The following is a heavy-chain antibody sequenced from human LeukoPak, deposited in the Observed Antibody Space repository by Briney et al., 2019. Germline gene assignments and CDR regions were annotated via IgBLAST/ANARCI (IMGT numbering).Heavy chain of an antibody. CDR2: ISYDGSNK. CDR3: GRGLHYYYYGMDV. J-gene: IGHJ6*02. Sequence: PGRSLRHSFAASRVTFSISTMHLVRQAPGKGLEWVADISYDGSNKYYADSVKGRFTISRDNSKNTLYLQMSSLLLGDTVVYYCGRGLHYYYYGMDVWGQGTTVTVSS. CDR1: RVTFSIST. D-gene: IGHD3-10*01. V-gene: IGHV3-30-3*01.